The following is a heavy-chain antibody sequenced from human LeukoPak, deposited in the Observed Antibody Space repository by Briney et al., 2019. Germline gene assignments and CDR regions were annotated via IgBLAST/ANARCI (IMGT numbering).Heavy chain of an antibody. CDR1: GGSISSYY. CDR3: ARVTRLGAFDI. Sequence: SETLSLTCTVSGGSISSYYWSWIRQPPGKGLEGIGYIYYSGSTNYTPSLKSRVTISVDTSKNQFSLKLSSVTAADTAVYYCARVTRLGAFDIWGQGTMVTVSS. D-gene: IGHD7-27*01. J-gene: IGHJ3*02. CDR2: IYYSGST. V-gene: IGHV4-59*01.